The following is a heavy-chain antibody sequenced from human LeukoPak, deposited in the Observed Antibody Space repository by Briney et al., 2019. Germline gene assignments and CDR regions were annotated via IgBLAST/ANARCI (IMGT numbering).Heavy chain of an antibody. CDR2: ISAYNGNT. CDR3: ARDQDILTGLDAFDI. Sequence: GASVKVSCKASGYTFTSYGISWVRQAPGQGLEWMGWISAYNGNTNYAQKLQGRVTMTTDTSTSTAYMELRSPRSDDTAVYYCARDQDILTGLDAFDIWGQGTMVTVSS. D-gene: IGHD3-9*01. J-gene: IGHJ3*02. CDR1: GYTFTSYG. V-gene: IGHV1-18*01.